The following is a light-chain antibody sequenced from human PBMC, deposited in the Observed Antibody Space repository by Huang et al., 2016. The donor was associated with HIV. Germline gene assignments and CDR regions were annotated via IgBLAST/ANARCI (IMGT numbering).Light chain of an antibody. CDR2: AAS. CDR1: QGITSS. Sequence: DILMTQSPSSLSASIGDRVTITCRASQGITSSLAWYQQRPGKAPKLLLFAASRLEDGVPSRFSGSGSGTDYTLTISSLQPEDFATYYCQQYYTTPRGTFGQGTRLDMK. V-gene: IGKV1-NL1*01. J-gene: IGKJ5*01. CDR3: QQYYTTPRGT.